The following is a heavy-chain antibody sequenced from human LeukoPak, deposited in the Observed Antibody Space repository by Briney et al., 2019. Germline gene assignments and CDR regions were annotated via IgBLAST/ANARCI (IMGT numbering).Heavy chain of an antibody. J-gene: IGHJ4*02. Sequence: GGSLRLSCAASGFTFSSYARSWVRQAPGKGLEWVSAISGSGGSTYYADSVKGRFTISRDNSKNTLYLQMNSLRAEDTAVYYCAKEGKYSSGWHGGDYFDYWGQGTLVTVSS. D-gene: IGHD6-19*01. CDR1: GFTFSSYA. CDR3: AKEGKYSSGWHGGDYFDY. V-gene: IGHV3-23*01. CDR2: ISGSGGST.